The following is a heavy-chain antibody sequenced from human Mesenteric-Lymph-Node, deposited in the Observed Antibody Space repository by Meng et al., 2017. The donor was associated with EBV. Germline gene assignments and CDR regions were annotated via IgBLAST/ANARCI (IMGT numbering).Heavy chain of an antibody. CDR1: GGSIISGGYS. D-gene: IGHD1-26*01. V-gene: IGHV4-30-2*01. CDR2: IYHSGTT. CDR3: ARSAGGDYFDY. J-gene: IGHJ4*02. Sequence: HLRRPESRSGLVRPSQTLFLTCAVSGGSIISGGYSWSWIRPAPGKGLEWIWFIYHSGTTYLNPSLRSRVNLSVDTSKNQFSLNLRSVSAADTAIYYCARSAGGDYFDYWGQGTLVTVSS.